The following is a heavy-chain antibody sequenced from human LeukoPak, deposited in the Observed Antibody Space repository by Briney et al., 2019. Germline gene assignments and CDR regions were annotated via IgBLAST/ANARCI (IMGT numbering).Heavy chain of an antibody. CDR2: IRYDGSKE. CDR3: AKAGGSSWSQDAFDI. D-gene: IGHD6-13*01. CDR1: GFTFRSYG. J-gene: IGHJ3*02. Sequence: GGSLRLSCAASGFTFRSYGMHWVRQAPGKGLEWVTYIRYDGSKEYYADSVKGRFTISRDNSKNTLYLQMNSLRAEDTAVYYCAKAGGSSWSQDAFDIWGQGTMVTVSS. V-gene: IGHV3-30*02.